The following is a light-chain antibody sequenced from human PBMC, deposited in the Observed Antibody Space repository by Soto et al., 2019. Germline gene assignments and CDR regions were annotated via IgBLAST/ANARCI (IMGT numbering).Light chain of an antibody. CDR2: DAS. V-gene: IGKV3-11*01. J-gene: IGKJ4*01. CDR1: QRVSSY. CDR3: QQRSNWPGT. Sequence: EIVLTQSPATLSLSPGERATISCRASQRVSSYLAWYQQKPGQAPRLLIYDASNRATGIPARFSGSGSGTDFTLTISSLEPEDFAVYYCQQRSNWPGTFGGGTKVDIK.